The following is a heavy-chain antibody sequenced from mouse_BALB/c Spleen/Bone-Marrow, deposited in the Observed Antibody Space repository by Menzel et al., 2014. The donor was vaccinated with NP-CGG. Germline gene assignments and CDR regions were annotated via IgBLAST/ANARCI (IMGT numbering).Heavy chain of an antibody. J-gene: IGHJ2*01. CDR3: ARGLSYYYGTSYYFDY. D-gene: IGHD1-1*01. CDR2: ISSSYGDA. V-gene: IGHV1S137*01. CDR1: GYTFTDYA. Sequence: QVQLQQSGAELVRPGVSVKISCKGSGYTFTDYAMHWVKQSHAKRVERIGIISSSYGDATYNQKFKGKATMTVDKSSNTAYMELARLTSEDSAIYYCARGLSYYYGTSYYFDYWGQGTTLTVSS.